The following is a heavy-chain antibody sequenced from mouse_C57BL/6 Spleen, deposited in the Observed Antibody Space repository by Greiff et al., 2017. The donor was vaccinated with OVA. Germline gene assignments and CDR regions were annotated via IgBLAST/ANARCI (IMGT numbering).Heavy chain of an antibody. D-gene: IGHD1-1*01. CDR2: IDPSDSET. Sequence: VQLRQPGAELVRPGSSVKLSCKASGYTFTSYWMHWVKQRPIQGLEWIGNIDPSDSETHYNQKFKDKATLTVDKSSSTAYMQLSSLTSEDSAVYYCARGYYGSSYWYFDVWGTGTTVTVSS. CDR1: GYTFTSYW. CDR3: ARGYYGSSYWYFDV. V-gene: IGHV1-52*01. J-gene: IGHJ1*03.